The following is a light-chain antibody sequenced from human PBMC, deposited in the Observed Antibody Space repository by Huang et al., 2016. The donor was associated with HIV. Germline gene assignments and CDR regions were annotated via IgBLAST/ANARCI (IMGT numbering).Light chain of an antibody. CDR1: QGISNY. Sequence: DIQMTQSPSSLSASVGDRVTITCRASQGISNYLAWYQQKPGKVPKLLIYAASTLQSGVPYRFSGSGAGTDFTLTITSLQPEDVATYYCQKYNGAPRTFGPGTKVEIK. J-gene: IGKJ1*01. V-gene: IGKV1-27*01. CDR3: QKYNGAPRT. CDR2: AAS.